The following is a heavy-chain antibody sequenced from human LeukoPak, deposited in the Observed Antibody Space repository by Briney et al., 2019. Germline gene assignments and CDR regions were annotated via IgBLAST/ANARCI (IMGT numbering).Heavy chain of an antibody. Sequence: GGSLRLSCAASGFTSSNYAMSWVRQAPGKGLEWVSTISGSGGSTYYADSVKGRFTISRDNSKNAVYLQMNSLRAEDTAVYYCAKHLDYFDSSGYYFVGMYYFDYWGQGTLVTVSS. CDR3: AKHLDYFDSSGYYFVGMYYFDY. J-gene: IGHJ4*02. CDR1: GFTSSNYA. V-gene: IGHV3-23*01. D-gene: IGHD3-22*01. CDR2: ISGSGGST.